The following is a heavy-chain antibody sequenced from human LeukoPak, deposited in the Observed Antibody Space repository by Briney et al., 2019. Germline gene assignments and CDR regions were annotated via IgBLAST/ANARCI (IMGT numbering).Heavy chain of an antibody. CDR3: ASALVHQAFDI. Sequence: NPSETLSLTCTVSGGSISSGDYYWSWIRQPPGKGLEWIGYIYYSGSTYYNPSLKSRVTISVDTSKSQFSLKLSSVTAADTAVYYCASALVHQAFDIWGQGTMVTVSS. D-gene: IGHD6-13*01. CDR2: IYYSGST. J-gene: IGHJ3*02. V-gene: IGHV4-30-4*01. CDR1: GGSISSGDYY.